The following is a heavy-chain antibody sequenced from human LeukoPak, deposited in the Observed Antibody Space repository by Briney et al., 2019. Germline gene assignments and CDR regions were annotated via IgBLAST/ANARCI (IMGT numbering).Heavy chain of an antibody. D-gene: IGHD3-22*01. J-gene: IGHJ4*02. CDR1: IFTFCDYY. V-gene: IGHV3-11*01. CDR3: ARDVYYYDSSGYPGEY. Sequence: GGSLTLSCAASIFTFCDYYMLWLPRAPGEGRVGVSYISSSSSSIYYADSVKGRFIISMDTAKNSLYLQMSSLSAEDTAVYYCARDVYYYDSSGYPGEYWGQGTLVTVSS. CDR2: ISSSSSSI.